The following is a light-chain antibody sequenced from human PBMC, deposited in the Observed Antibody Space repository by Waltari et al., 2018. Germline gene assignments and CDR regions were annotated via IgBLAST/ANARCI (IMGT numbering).Light chain of an antibody. CDR1: SSDIGGYNY. CDR2: EVT. Sequence: QAALTQPRSVSGSPGQSVTISCTGTSSDIGGYNYVSWYQQHPGTAPKLMIYEVTKRTSGVSDRFSGSKSGNTASLTISGRQAEDEADYYCSSYAGSNILVFGGGTRLTVL. J-gene: IGLJ2*01. CDR3: SSYAGSNILV. V-gene: IGLV2-11*01.